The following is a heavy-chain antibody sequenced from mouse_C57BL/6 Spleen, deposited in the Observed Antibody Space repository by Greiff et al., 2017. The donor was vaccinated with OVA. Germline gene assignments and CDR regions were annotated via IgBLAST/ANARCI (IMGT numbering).Heavy chain of an antibody. CDR2: INPNYGTT. Sequence: EVQRVESGPELVKPGASVKISCKASGYSFTDYNMNWVKQSNGKSLEWIGVINPNYGTTSYNQKFKGKATLTVDQSSITAYMQLNSLTSEDSAVYYCARGDYYGSSPWYFDVWGTGTTVTVSS. CDR1: GYSFTDYN. D-gene: IGHD1-1*01. J-gene: IGHJ1*03. V-gene: IGHV1-39*01. CDR3: ARGDYYGSSPWYFDV.